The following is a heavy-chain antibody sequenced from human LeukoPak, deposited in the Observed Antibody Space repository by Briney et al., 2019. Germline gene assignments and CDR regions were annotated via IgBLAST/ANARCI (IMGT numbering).Heavy chain of an antibody. J-gene: IGHJ5*01. V-gene: IGHV1-69*02. Sequence: ASVTDSCKASGGTFSSYTMSWVRQATGQGREWMGRIIPIIGIANYAQKFQGRVTITADNSTSTAYMELSSLRSEDKAVYYCARNDSWGQGTLVTVSS. CDR1: GGTFSSYT. CDR2: IIPIIGIA. CDR3: ARNDS.